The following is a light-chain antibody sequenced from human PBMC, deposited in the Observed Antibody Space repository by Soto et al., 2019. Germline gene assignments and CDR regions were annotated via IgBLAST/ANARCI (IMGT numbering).Light chain of an antibody. J-gene: IGKJ1*01. Sequence: EILMTQSPATRSVSPGERVTLSFWASQSVSSYLAWYQQKPGQPPRLLINGASTRATGIPARFSGSGSGTEFTLAISSLQSEDFALYYCQQYNDWPLTFGQGTKVDIK. CDR3: QQYNDWPLT. CDR1: QSVSSY. CDR2: GAS. V-gene: IGKV3-15*01.